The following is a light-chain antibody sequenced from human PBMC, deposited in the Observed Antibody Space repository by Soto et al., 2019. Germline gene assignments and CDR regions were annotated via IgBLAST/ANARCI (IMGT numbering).Light chain of an antibody. CDR1: QSVLYSSSNKDF. Sequence: DIVMTQSPESLAVSLGERATINCKPSQSVLYSSSNKDFLAWYQQKPGQPPKLLIYWASTREAGVPDRFSGSGSGTDFTLTITSLQAEDVAVYYCQKYNSAPWTFGQGTKVEIK. J-gene: IGKJ1*01. CDR3: QKYNSAPWT. V-gene: IGKV4-1*01. CDR2: WAS.